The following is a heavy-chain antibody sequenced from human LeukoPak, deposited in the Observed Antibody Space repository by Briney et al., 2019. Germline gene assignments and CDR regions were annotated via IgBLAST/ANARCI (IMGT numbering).Heavy chain of an antibody. CDR2: IRSKDYGGTT. CDR1: GCSFGDYA. CDR3: TRDGCSGGSCYYDLGDY. V-gene: IGHV3-49*03. J-gene: IGHJ4*02. Sequence: PGGSLRLSCTASGCSFGDYAMSWFRQAPGKGLEWVGFIRSKDYGGTTECAASVKGRFTISRDDSKSIAYLQMNSLKTEGTAVYYCTRDGCSGGSCYYDLGDYWGQGTLVTVSS. D-gene: IGHD2-15*01.